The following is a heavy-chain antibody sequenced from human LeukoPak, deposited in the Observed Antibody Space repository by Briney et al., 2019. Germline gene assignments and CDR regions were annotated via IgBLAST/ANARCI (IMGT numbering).Heavy chain of an antibody. CDR2: INPGGGST. CDR3: ARGIYNTYLDY. J-gene: IGHJ4*02. V-gene: IGHV1-46*01. D-gene: IGHD1-1*01. CDR1: GYTFTSYY. Sequence: ASVKVSCKASGYTFTSYYMHWVRQAPGQGLEWMGIINPGGGSTSYAQKFQGRVTMTRDTSTSTAYMELSSLRSEDTAVYYCARGIYNTYLDYWGQGTLVTVSS.